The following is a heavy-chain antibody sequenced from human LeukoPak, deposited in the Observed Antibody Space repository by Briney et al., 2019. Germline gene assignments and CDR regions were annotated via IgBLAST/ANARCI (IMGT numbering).Heavy chain of an antibody. CDR1: GGSFSGYY. J-gene: IGHJ6*03. Sequence: SETLSLTCAVYGGSFSGYYWSWIRQPPGKGLEWIGEINHSGSTNYNPSLKSRVTISVDTSKNQFSLKLSSVTAADTAVYYCARVGYYDSSGYYRWGAYYYYYMDVWGKGTTVTISS. V-gene: IGHV4-34*01. D-gene: IGHD3-22*01. CDR3: ARVGYYDSSGYYRWGAYYYYYMDV. CDR2: INHSGST.